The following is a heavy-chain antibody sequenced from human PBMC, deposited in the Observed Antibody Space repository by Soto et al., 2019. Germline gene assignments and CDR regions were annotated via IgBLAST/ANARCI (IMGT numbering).Heavy chain of an antibody. Sequence: QVQLVQSGAEVKTPGSSLKVSCKVSGSRFSNYVISWVRQAPGHGLEWLGRIIPIFNSTKYAQSFQGRVTIPADKSTSTASLELSSLRSDDTAVYYCARGGRGKKAGYNGLVSLGYWGQGTLVTVSS. CDR1: GSRFSNYV. CDR3: ARGGRGKKAGYNGLVSLGY. J-gene: IGHJ4*02. V-gene: IGHV1-69*06. CDR2: IIPIFNST. D-gene: IGHD2-2*02.